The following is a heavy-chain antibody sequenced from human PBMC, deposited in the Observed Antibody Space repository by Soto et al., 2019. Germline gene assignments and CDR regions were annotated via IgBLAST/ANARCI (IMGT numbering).Heavy chain of an antibody. CDR2: ISGSGGST. CDR1: GFPFSSYA. Sequence: GGSLRLSCAASGFPFSSYAMSWVRQAPGKGLEWVSAISGSGGSTYYADSVKGRFTISRDNSKNTLYLQMNSLRAEDTAVYYCAKDHLVVTTFQHWGQGTLVTVSS. CDR3: AKDHLVVTTFQH. V-gene: IGHV3-23*01. D-gene: IGHD2-21*02. J-gene: IGHJ1*01.